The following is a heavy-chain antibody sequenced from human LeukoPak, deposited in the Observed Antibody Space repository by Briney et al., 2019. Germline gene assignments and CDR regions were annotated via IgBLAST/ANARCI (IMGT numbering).Heavy chain of an antibody. Sequence: GESLKISCKGSGYSFTSYWIGWMRQMPGKGLEWMGIIYPGDSDTRYSPSFQGQVIISAEKSISTAYLQWSSLKASDTALYYCASRKKGMATAGFDYWGQGTLVTVSS. CDR2: IYPGDSDT. CDR3: ASRKKGMATAGFDY. D-gene: IGHD5-24*01. J-gene: IGHJ4*02. V-gene: IGHV5-51*01. CDR1: GYSFTSYW.